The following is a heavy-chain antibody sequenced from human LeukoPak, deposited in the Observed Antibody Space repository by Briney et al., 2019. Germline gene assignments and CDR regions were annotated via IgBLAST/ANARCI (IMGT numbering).Heavy chain of an antibody. CDR2: INWSGEST. V-gene: IGHV3-20*04. CDR1: GLTFSIYW. CDR3: ARDLSSSWYSLGY. Sequence: GGSLRLSCAASGLTFSIYWMTWARQAPGKGLEWVSGINWSGESTGYADSVKGRFTISRDNAENALYLQMNSLRAEDTALYYCARDLSSSWYSLGYWGRGTLVTVSS. D-gene: IGHD6-13*01. J-gene: IGHJ4*02.